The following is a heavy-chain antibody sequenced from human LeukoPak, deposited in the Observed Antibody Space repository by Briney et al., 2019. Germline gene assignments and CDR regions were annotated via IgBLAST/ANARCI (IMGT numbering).Heavy chain of an antibody. Sequence: GGSLRLSCAASGFMFSSNWMSWVRLAPGKGLEWVANIKEDGTETYYVDSVKGRFTISRDNSRNTLYLQMNSLRAEDTAVYYCAKDSGWPFDYWGQGTLVTVSS. J-gene: IGHJ4*02. CDR3: AKDSGWPFDY. CDR2: IKEDGTET. D-gene: IGHD6-19*01. V-gene: IGHV3-7*03. CDR1: GFMFSSNW.